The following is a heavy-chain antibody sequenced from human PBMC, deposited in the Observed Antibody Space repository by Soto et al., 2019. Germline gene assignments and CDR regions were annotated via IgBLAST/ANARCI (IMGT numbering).Heavy chain of an antibody. Sequence: QVQLVQSGAEVKKPGSSVKVSCKASGGTFSSYAISWVRQAPGQGLEWMGGIIPIFGTANYAQKFQGRVTNTADESTSTSYMELSSLRSEDTAVYYCARVLRYFDWSTGYYFDYWGQGTLVTVSS. V-gene: IGHV1-69*01. CDR2: IIPIFGTA. D-gene: IGHD3-9*01. CDR3: ARVLRYFDWSTGYYFDY. J-gene: IGHJ4*02. CDR1: GGTFSSYA.